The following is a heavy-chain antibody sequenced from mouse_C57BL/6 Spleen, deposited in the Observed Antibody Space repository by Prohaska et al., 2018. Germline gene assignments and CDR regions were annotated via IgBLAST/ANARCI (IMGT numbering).Heavy chain of an antibody. D-gene: IGHD1-1*01. V-gene: IGHV1-53*01. Sequence: IHLLKHRPGQVLEWIGNINPSNGGTNYNEKFKSKATLTVDKSSSTAYMQLSSLTSEDSAVYYCARSPGYGSYAMDYWGQGTSVTVSS. CDR3: ARSPGYGSYAMDY. CDR2: INPSNGGT. J-gene: IGHJ4*01.